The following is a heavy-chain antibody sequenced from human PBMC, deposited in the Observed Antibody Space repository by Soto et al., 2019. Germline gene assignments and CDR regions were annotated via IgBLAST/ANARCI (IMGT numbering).Heavy chain of an antibody. V-gene: IGHV1-69*12. D-gene: IGHD3-16*01. CDR3: ARHRGTTRGDYAAGLAH. CDR2: IIPIFGTA. CDR1: GGTFSSYA. Sequence: QVQLVQSGAEVKKPGSSVKVSCKASGGTFSSYAITWVRQAPGQGLEWMGGIIPIFGTANYAQKFQARVRITADEATSTDYMERSSLRSEDTALYYCARHRGTTRGDYAAGLAHWGRGTLSTVS. J-gene: IGHJ5*02.